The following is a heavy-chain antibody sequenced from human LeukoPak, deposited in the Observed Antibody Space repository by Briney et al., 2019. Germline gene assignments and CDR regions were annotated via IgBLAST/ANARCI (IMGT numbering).Heavy chain of an antibody. CDR3: ARGPALYCTGGSCREYYFDY. CDR1: GCTFSNYA. J-gene: IGHJ4*02. CDR2: ISYDGRNK. Sequence: PGGSLSLSCAVSGCTFSNYAMHWVRQAPGKGLEWVALISYDGRNKYYADSVKGRFTVSRDNAKSTLYPQMNSLRGEDTAVYYCARGPALYCTGGSCREYYFDYWGQGALVTVCS. D-gene: IGHD2-15*01. V-gene: IGHV3-30*04.